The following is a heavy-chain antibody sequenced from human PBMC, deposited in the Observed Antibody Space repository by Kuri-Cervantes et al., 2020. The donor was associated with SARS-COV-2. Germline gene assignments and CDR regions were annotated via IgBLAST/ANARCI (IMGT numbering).Heavy chain of an antibody. D-gene: IGHD1-7*01. CDR2: ISSSSSYI. V-gene: IGHV3-21*04. J-gene: IGHJ6*03. CDR1: GFTFSSYS. Sequence: GGSLRLSCAASGFTFSSYSMNWVRQAPGKGLEWVSSISSSSSYIYYADSVKGRFTISRDNAKNSLYLQMNSLRAEDTAVYYCARGVAGTPYYYMDVWGKGTTVTVSS. CDR3: ARGVAGTPYYYMDV.